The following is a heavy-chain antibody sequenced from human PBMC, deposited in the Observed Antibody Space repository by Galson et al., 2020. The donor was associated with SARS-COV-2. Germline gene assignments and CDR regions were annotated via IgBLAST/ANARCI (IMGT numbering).Heavy chain of an antibody. CDR1: GGTFRSYA. D-gene: IGHD6-6*01. CDR2: IIPIFGTA. CDR3: ARDCGSIAVCEYLDAFDS. V-gene: IGHV1-69*13. Sequence: SVKVSCKASGGTFRSYAISWVRQAPGQGLEWMGGIIPIFGTANYAQQFQGRVTITADESTGTAYMELSSLRSEDTAVYYCARDCGSIAVCEYLDAFDSWGQGTMVTVSS. J-gene: IGHJ3*02.